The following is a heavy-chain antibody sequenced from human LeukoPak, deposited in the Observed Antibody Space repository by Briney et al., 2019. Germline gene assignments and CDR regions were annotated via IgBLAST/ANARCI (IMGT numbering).Heavy chain of an antibody. Sequence: SGPTLVNPTQTLTLTCTVSGFSLRNGGVGVGWMRQPPGKALEWLALIYWNDNKRYRPSLKTRLSITNDTSRNKVVITMTNMDTVDTGTYFCAHGVDLGHYFDYWGQGILVTVSS. CDR3: AHGVDLGHYFDY. J-gene: IGHJ4*02. CDR1: GFSLRNGGVG. D-gene: IGHD3-9*01. CDR2: IYWNDNK. V-gene: IGHV2-5*01.